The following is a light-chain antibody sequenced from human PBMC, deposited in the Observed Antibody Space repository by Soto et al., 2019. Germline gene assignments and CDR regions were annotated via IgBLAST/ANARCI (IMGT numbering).Light chain of an antibody. J-gene: IGLJ3*02. Sequence: QSALTQPRPVSGSPGQSVTISCTGTSSDVGGYNYVSWYQQHPGKAPKLMIYDVSKRPSGVPDRFSGSKSGNTASLTISGRQAEDEADYYCCSYAGSYTHWVFGGGTKLTVL. CDR3: CSYAGSYTHWV. V-gene: IGLV2-11*01. CDR1: SSDVGGYNY. CDR2: DVS.